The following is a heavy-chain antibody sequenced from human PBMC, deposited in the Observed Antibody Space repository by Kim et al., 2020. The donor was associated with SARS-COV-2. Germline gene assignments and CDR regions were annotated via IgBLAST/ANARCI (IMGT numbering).Heavy chain of an antibody. J-gene: IGHJ5*02. Sequence: SETLSLTCAVYGGSFSRYYWSWIRQPPGKGLEWIGEINHSGSTNYNPSLKSRVTISVDTSKNQFSLKLSSVTAADTAVYYCARGSGLYYDILTGWGDWFDPWGQGTLVTVSS. CDR2: INHSGST. V-gene: IGHV4-34*01. D-gene: IGHD3-9*01. CDR1: GGSFSRYY. CDR3: ARGSGLYYDILTGWGDWFDP.